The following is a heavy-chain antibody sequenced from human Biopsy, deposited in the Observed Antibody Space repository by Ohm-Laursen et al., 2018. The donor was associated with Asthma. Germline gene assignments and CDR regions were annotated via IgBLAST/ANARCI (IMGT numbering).Heavy chain of an antibody. CDR1: GGTFSIYP. V-gene: IGHV1-69*13. Sequence: SVKASCKASGGTFSIYPINWVRQAPGQGLEWMGGISPIFGSTAYAQKFQGRVTITADVFTSTVYMELSGLRSEDTAVLYCAKARCYYYYCDMEVWGPGTAITVSS. CDR2: ISPIFGST. J-gene: IGHJ6*02. CDR3: AKARCYYYYCDMEV.